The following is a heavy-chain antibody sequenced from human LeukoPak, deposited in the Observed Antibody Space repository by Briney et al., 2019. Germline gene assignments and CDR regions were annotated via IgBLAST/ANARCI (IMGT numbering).Heavy chain of an antibody. CDR1: GFTFSSYS. Sequence: GGSLRLSCAASGFTFSSYSMNWVRQAPGKGLEWVSYISSSGTVINYTDSVKGRFTISRDNAKNSLYLQMNSLRAEDTAVYYCARSRGYVPIFDCWGQGTPVTVSS. D-gene: IGHD5-12*01. V-gene: IGHV3-48*04. CDR2: ISSSGTVI. CDR3: ARSRGYVPIFDC. J-gene: IGHJ4*02.